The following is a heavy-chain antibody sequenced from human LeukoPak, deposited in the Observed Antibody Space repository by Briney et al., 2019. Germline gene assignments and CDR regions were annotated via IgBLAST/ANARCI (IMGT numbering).Heavy chain of an antibody. CDR3: ARDRPYGSGSYYGRNWYFDL. D-gene: IGHD3-10*01. CDR2: IYSGGST. Sequence: PGGSLRLSCAASGFTVSSNYMSWVRQAPGKGLEWVSVIYSGGSTYYADSVEGRFTISRDNSKNTLYLQMNSLRAEDTAVYYCARDRPYGSGSYYGRNWYFDLWGRGTLVTVSS. V-gene: IGHV3-53*01. J-gene: IGHJ2*01. CDR1: GFTVSSNY.